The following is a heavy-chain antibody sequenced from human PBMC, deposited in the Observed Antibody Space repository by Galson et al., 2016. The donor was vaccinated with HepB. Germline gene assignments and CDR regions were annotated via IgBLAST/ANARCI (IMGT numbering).Heavy chain of an antibody. CDR3: AKGQRGTFFKPFDS. Sequence: SLRLSCAASGFNLDSYSMHWVRQAPGKGVQWVASLGGSGSRSWHADSVKGRFTISRDSSKNTLYLQMDSLTADDSAVYHCAKGQRGTFFKPFDSWGQGTLVSVSS. CDR1: GFNLDSYS. CDR2: LGGSGSRS. D-gene: IGHD6-25*01. V-gene: IGHV3-23*01. J-gene: IGHJ4*02.